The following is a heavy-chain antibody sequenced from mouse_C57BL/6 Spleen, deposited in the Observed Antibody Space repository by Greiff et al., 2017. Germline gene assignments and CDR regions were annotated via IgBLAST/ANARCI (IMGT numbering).Heavy chain of an antibody. CDR2: IHPNSGST. V-gene: IGHV1-64*01. CDR1: GYTFTSYW. CDR3: ARSPTVVAPYFDY. Sequence: VQLQQSGAELVKPGASVKLSCKASGYTFTSYWMHWVKQRPGQGLEWIGMIHPNSGSTNYNEKFKSKATLTVDKSSSTAYMQLSSLTSEDSAVYYCARSPTVVAPYFDYWGQGTTLTVSS. J-gene: IGHJ2*01. D-gene: IGHD1-1*01.